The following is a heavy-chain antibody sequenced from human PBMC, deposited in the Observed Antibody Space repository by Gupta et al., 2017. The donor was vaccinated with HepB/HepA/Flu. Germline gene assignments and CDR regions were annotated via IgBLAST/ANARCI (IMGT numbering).Heavy chain of an antibody. CDR1: GFTFRSYE. V-gene: IGHV3-48*03. CDR3: ARGAPFDP. Sequence: EVQLVESGGGLVQPGGSLRLSCAASGFTFRSYEMNWFRQAPGKGLEWVSYIGSSGGTSYYTDSVKGRFTISRDNAKNSLYLQMISLRVEDTAVYYCARGAPFDPWGQGTLVTVSS. CDR2: IGSSGGTS. J-gene: IGHJ5*02.